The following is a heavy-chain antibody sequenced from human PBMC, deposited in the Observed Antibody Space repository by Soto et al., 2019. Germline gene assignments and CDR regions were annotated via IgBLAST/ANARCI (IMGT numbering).Heavy chain of an antibody. CDR2: ISYDGSNK. J-gene: IGHJ4*02. D-gene: IGHD2-15*01. V-gene: IGHV3-30-3*01. CDR1: GFTFSSYA. CDR3: ARLPSSSGRAHFDY. Sequence: QVQLVESGGGVVQPGRSLRLSCAASGFTFSSYAMHWVRQAPGKGLEWVAVISYDGSNKYYADSVKGRFTISRDNSKNTLYLKMNSLRAEDTAVYYCARLPSSSGRAHFDYWGQGTLVTVSS.